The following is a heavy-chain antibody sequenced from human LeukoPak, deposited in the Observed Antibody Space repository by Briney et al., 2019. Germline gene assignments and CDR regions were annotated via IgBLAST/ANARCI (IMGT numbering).Heavy chain of an antibody. CDR1: GFTFSDYY. D-gene: IGHD5-18*01. V-gene: IGHV3-11*01. CDR3: ARVEGRWGEWIQLCAVNYFDY. Sequence: GGSLRLACAAAGFTFSDYYMSWIRQAAGKGLEWVSYISSRGNTIYYADSVKGRFTISRDNAKNSLYLQMNSLRAADTAVYYCARVEGRWGEWIQLCAVNYFDYWGQGTLVTVSS. CDR2: ISSRGNTI. J-gene: IGHJ4*02.